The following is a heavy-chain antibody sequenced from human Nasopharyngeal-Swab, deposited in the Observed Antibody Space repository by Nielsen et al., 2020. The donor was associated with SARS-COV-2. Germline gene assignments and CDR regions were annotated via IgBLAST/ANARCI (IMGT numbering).Heavy chain of an antibody. V-gene: IGHV3-15*01. CDR2: IKSKTDGGTT. Sequence: GGSLRLSCAASGFTFSNAWMSWVRQAPGKGLEWVGRIKSKTDGGTTDYAAPVKGRFTISRDDSKNTLYLQMNSLKTEDTAVYYCTADNKLKKYSGWHSYYYYGMDVWGQGTTVTVSS. CDR3: TADNKLKKYSGWHSYYYYGMDV. CDR1: GFTFSNAW. D-gene: IGHD6-19*01. J-gene: IGHJ6*02.